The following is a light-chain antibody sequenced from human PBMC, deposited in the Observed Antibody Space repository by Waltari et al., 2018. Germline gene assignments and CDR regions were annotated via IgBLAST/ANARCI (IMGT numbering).Light chain of an antibody. CDR2: WAS. CDR1: QSFLYNSNDKNY. CDR3: QQYYRSRT. Sequence: NCKASQSFLYNSNDKNYLAWYQQKPGQPPKLLIYWASTRESGVPDRFSGSGSGTDFTLTISSLQAEDVAVYYCQQYYRSRTFGQGTKVEIK. J-gene: IGKJ1*01. V-gene: IGKV4-1*01.